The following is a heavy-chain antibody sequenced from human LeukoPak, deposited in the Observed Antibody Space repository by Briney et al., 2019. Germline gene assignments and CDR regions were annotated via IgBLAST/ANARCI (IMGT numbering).Heavy chain of an antibody. CDR2: ISGSGGST. CDR1: GFTFSSYA. Sequence: TGGSLRLSCAASGFTFSSYAISWVRQAPGKGLEWVSAISGSGGSTYYADSVKGRFTISRDNSKNTLYLQMNSLRAEDTAVYYCAKGGTIAVAGNFDYWGQGTLVTVSS. J-gene: IGHJ4*02. D-gene: IGHD6-19*01. V-gene: IGHV3-23*01. CDR3: AKGGTIAVAGNFDY.